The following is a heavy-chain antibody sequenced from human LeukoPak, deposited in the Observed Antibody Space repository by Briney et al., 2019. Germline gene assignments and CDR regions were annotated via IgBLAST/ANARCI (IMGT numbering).Heavy chain of an antibody. J-gene: IGHJ4*02. V-gene: IGHV3-64*01. CDR3: ARAMRWASDY. CDR2: ITSNGGTT. CDR1: EFTFRSYG. D-gene: IGHD4-23*01. Sequence: GGSLGLSCAASEFTFRSYGMVWVRQAPGKGLEYVSGITSNGGTTYYGNSVKGRFTISRDNSKDTLHLQMGSLRTEDMAVYYCARAMRWASDYWGQGTLVTVAS.